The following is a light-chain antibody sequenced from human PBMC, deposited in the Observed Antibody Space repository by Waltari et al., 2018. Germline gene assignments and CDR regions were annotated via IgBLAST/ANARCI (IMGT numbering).Light chain of an antibody. Sequence: WYPHAPYQPPRTLVYKSSFRSSGFPDRFSCSILGNKAALTIAGSQADDESDYYCLLYMGSVIWVFSGGTKLTVL. J-gene: IGLJ3*02. CDR3: LLYMGSVIWV. CDR2: KSS. V-gene: IGLV8-61*01.